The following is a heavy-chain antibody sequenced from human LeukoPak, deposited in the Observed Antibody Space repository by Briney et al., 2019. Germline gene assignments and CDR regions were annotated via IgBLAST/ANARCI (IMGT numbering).Heavy chain of an antibody. CDR1: GGSISSGGYY. J-gene: IGHJ5*02. D-gene: IGHD2-21*01. Sequence: PSETLSLTCTVSGGSISSGGYYWSWIRQHPGKGLEWIGSIYYSGSTYYNPSLKSRVTISVDTSKNQFSLKLSSVTAADTAVYYCARPHGTAYVESHWFDPWGQGTLVTVSS. CDR3: ARPHGTAYVESHWFDP. V-gene: IGHV4-39*01. CDR2: IYYSGST.